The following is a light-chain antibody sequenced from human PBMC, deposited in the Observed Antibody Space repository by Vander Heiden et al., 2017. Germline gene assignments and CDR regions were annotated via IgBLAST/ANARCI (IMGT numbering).Light chain of an antibody. CDR2: GNS. CDR1: SSNSGAAYD. V-gene: IGLV1-40*01. J-gene: IGLJ2*01. Sequence: QSVLTPPPSVSGSPGQRVTISCTGSSSNSGAAYDLHWYQHLPGTAPKLLIYGNSNRPSGVPDRFSGSKSGTSASLAITGLQAEDEAEYYCQSYDSTLDGEVFGGGTKLTVL. CDR3: QSYDSTLDGEV.